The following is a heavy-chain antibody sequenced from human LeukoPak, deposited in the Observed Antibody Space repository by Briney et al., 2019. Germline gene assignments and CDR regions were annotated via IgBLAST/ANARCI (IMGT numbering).Heavy chain of an antibody. V-gene: IGHV3-23*01. D-gene: IGHD5-18*01. CDR3: AQDRAWIQFWS. CDR1: GFTFSTYG. Sequence: GGTLRLSCAASGFTFSTYGMNWVRQAPGKWLEWVPGVGPTGTQTYYAESVKGRFATSRDNSKNILYLQINTRAEDTAVYYCAQDRAWIQFWSWGQGTLVTVSS. CDR2: VGPTGTQT. J-gene: IGHJ1*01.